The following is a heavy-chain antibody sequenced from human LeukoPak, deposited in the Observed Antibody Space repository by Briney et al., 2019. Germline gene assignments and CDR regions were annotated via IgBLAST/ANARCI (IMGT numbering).Heavy chain of an antibody. Sequence: ASVKVSCKASGYTFTSYDINWVRQATGQGLEWMGWISAYNGNTNYAQKLQGRVTMTTDTSTSTAYMELRSLRSEDTAVYYCARRGYGSGSYYRGGFDYWGQGTLVTVSS. CDR3: ARRGYGSGSYYRGGFDY. CDR1: GYTFTSYD. V-gene: IGHV1-18*01. J-gene: IGHJ4*02. D-gene: IGHD3-10*01. CDR2: ISAYNGNT.